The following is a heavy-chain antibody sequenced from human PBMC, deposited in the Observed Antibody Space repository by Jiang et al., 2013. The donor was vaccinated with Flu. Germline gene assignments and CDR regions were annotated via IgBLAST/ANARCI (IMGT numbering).Heavy chain of an antibody. CDR3: ARTRAQVPFDY. CDR1: GFTFSSYE. J-gene: IGHJ4*02. V-gene: IGHV3-48*03. Sequence: VQLVESGGDLVQPGGSLRLSCAASGFTFSSYEMNWVRQAPGKGLEWVSYISGTGKTIYYADSVKGRVTISRDDAKDSLYLQMNSLRAEDTAVYYCARTRAQVPFDYWGQGTLVTVSS. CDR2: ISGTGKTI.